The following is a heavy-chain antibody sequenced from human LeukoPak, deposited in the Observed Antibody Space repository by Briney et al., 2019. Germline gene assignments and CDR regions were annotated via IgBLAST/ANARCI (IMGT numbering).Heavy chain of an antibody. V-gene: IGHV3-30*02. CDR3: AKNRKTIFGVVIMGVREYYFDY. D-gene: IGHD3-3*01. J-gene: IGHJ4*02. Sequence: GGSLRLSCAASGFTFSSYGMHWVRQAPGKGLEWVAFIRYDGSNKYYADSVKGRFTISRDNCKNTLYLQMNSLRAEDTAVYYCAKNRKTIFGVVIMGVREYYFDYWGQGTLVTVSS. CDR2: IRYDGSNK. CDR1: GFTFSSYG.